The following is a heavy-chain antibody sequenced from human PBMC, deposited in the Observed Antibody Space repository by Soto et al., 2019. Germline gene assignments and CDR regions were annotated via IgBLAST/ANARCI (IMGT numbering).Heavy chain of an antibody. J-gene: IGHJ4*02. CDR3: ARQYCSSTSCYDFDY. V-gene: IGHV1-69*02. D-gene: IGHD2-2*01. CDR2: IIPILGIA. CDR1: GGTFSSYT. Sequence: SVKVSCKASGGTFSSYTIIWVRQAPGQGLEWMGRIIPILGIANYAQKFQGRVTITADKSTSTAYMELSSLRSEDTALYYCARQYCSSTSCYDFDYWGQGTLVTV.